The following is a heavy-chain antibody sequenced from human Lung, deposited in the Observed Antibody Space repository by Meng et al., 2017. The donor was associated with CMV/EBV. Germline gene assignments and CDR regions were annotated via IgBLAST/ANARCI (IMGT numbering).Heavy chain of an antibody. D-gene: IGHD2-21*01. CDR1: GYSFASYW. CDR3: TKACGGDCYAQYYYYGMDV. V-gene: IGHV5-51*01. J-gene: IGHJ6*02. Sequence: GEXXKTSVQGSGYSFASYWIGWVRQMPGKGLEWMGIIYPGDSDTRYSPSFEGQVTISADKSISTAYLQWSSLKASDTAMYYCTKACGGDCYAQYYYYGMDVWGQGTXVTVSS. CDR2: IYPGDSDT.